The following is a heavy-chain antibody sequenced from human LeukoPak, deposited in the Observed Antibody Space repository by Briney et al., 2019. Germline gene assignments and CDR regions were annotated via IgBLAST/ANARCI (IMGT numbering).Heavy chain of an antibody. V-gene: IGHV3-21*01. J-gene: IGHJ4*02. CDR3: ARGTGTTAYFDY. CDR1: GFTFSNYN. Sequence: GGSLRLSCAASGFTFSNYNMNWVRQAPGKGLEWVSSISSSSNYIYYADSVKGRFTISGDNARNSLYLQVNSLRAEDTAVYYCARGTGTTAYFDYWGQGTLVTVSS. D-gene: IGHD1-1*01. CDR2: ISSSSNYI.